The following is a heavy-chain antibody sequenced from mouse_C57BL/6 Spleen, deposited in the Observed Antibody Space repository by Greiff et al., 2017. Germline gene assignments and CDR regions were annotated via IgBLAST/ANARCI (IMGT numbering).Heavy chain of an antibody. CDR3: ARSVDYGGVPWFAY. CDR2: ILPGSGST. D-gene: IGHD2-4*01. J-gene: IGHJ3*01. CDR1: GYTFTGYW. Sequence: QVQLQQSGAELMKPGASVKLSCKATGYTFTGYWIEWVKQRSGHGLEWIGEILPGSGSTNYNQKFKGKATFTVDTSSNTAYMQLSSLTTEDSAIYYGARSVDYGGVPWFAYWGQGTLVTVSA. V-gene: IGHV1-9*01.